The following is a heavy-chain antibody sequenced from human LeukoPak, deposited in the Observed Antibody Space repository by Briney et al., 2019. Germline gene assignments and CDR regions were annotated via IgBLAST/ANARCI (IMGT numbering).Heavy chain of an antibody. J-gene: IGHJ4*02. Sequence: GGSLRLSCVVSGGTTDDYGMSWVRQAPAKGLEWVCGINWDVTNTYYAKSVKGRFTISRDSAEKSLYLHMNSLRDDDTAFNYCVKYLGSNSYSFDYWGEGTLVTVSS. V-gene: IGHV3-20*04. CDR1: GGTTDDYG. CDR3: VKYLGSNSYSFDY. CDR2: INWDVTNT. D-gene: IGHD6-13*01.